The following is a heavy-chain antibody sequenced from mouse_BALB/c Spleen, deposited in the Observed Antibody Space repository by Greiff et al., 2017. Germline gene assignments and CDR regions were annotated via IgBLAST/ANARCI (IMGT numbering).Heavy chain of an antibody. V-gene: IGHV1-12*01. J-gene: IGHJ2*01. CDR1: GYTFTSYN. CDR3: ARQSFYDGFDY. Sequence: QVQLQQPGAELVKPGASVKMSCKASGYTFTSYNMHWVKQTPGQGLEWIGAIYPGNGDTSYNQKFKGKATLTADKSSSTAYMQLSNLTSEDSAVYYCARQSFYDGFDYWGQGTTLTVSS. D-gene: IGHD2-3*01. CDR2: IYPGNGDT.